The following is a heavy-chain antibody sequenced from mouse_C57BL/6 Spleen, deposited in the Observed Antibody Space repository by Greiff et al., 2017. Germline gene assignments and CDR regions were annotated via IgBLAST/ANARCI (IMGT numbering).Heavy chain of an antibody. Sequence: VQLQQSGPELVKPGASVKIPCKASGYTFTDYNLDWVKQSHGKSLEWIGDINPNNGGTIYNQKFKGKATLTVDKSSSTAYMELRSLTSEDTAVYYCARGPGWYFDVWGTGTTVTVSS. CDR1: GYTFTDYN. J-gene: IGHJ1*03. CDR3: ARGPGWYFDV. CDR2: INPNNGGT. V-gene: IGHV1-18*01.